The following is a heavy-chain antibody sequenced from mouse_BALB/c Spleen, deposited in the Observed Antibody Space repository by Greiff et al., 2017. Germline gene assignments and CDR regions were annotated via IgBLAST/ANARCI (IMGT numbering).Heavy chain of an antibody. Sequence: EVKVEESGGGLVKPGGSLKLSCAASGFTFSSYAMSWVRQTPEKRLEWVASISSGGSTYYPDSVKGRFTISRDNARNILYLQMSSLRSEDTAMYYCARDGGNYVGAWFAYWGQGTLVTVSA. D-gene: IGHD2-1*01. CDR1: GFTFSSYA. J-gene: IGHJ3*01. CDR2: ISSGGST. V-gene: IGHV5-6-5*01. CDR3: ARDGGNYVGAWFAY.